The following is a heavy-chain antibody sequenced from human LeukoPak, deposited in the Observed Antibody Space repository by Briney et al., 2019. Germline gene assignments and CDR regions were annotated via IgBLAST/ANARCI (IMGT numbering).Heavy chain of an antibody. CDR1: GFTFSSYA. Sequence: GGSLRLSCAASGFTFSSYAMNWVRQAPGKGLEWVSAISVSGGSTYYADSVKGRFTISRDNSKNTLYLQMSSLRAEDTAVYYCAKDPGVSGYAVVYWGQGTLVTVSS. D-gene: IGHD3-22*01. CDR2: ISVSGGST. CDR3: AKDPGVSGYAVVY. V-gene: IGHV3-23*01. J-gene: IGHJ4*02.